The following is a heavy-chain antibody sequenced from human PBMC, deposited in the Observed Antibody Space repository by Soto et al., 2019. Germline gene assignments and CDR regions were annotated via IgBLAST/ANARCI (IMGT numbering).Heavy chain of an antibody. CDR2: ISHRGTA. V-gene: IGHV4-31*03. J-gene: IGHJ5*02. CDR3: ARVSATGTRWFDP. Sequence: PSETLSLTCTVSGGSISSGAYYWGWIRQHPGKGLEWIGYISHRGTAYYTPSLKSRVPLSVDPSKSQFSLNVTSLTAADTAVYYCARVSATGTRWFDPWGPGTLVTVSS. D-gene: IGHD6-13*01. CDR1: GGSISSGAYY.